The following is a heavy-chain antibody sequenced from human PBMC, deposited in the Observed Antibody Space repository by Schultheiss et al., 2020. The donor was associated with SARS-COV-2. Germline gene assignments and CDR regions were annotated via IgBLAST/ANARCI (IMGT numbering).Heavy chain of an antibody. CDR1: GGSISSGGYY. Sequence: SETLSLTCAVSGGSISSGGYYWSWIRQHPGKGLEWIGYIYYSGSTYYNPSLKSRVTISVDTSKNQFSLKLSSVTAADTAVYYCARHNYDFWSGYYHSVIDYWGQGTLVTVSS. CDR3: ARHNYDFWSGYYHSVIDY. CDR2: IYYSGST. D-gene: IGHD3-3*01. V-gene: IGHV4-39*01. J-gene: IGHJ4*02.